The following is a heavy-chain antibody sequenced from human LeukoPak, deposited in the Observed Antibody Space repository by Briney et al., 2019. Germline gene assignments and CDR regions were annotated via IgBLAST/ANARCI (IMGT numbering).Heavy chain of an antibody. V-gene: IGHV1-69*04. D-gene: IGHD3-22*01. CDR3: ARDQSGDSSGYPNWFDP. J-gene: IGHJ5*02. CDR1: GGTFSSYA. Sequence: SVKVSFKASGGTFSSYAIGWVRQAPGQGLEWMGRIIPILGIANYAQKFQGRVTITADKSTSTAYMELSSLRSEDTAVYYCARDQSGDSSGYPNWFDPWGQGTLVTVSS. CDR2: IIPILGIA.